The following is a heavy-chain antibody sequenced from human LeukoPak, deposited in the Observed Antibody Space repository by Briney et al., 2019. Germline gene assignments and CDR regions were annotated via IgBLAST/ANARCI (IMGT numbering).Heavy chain of an antibody. V-gene: IGHV3-23*01. CDR3: ARGNYYYDSSGSDKLDY. CDR2: ISVSGGTT. Sequence: TGGSLRLSCAASGFTFSSYAMSWVRQAPGKGLEWVSGISVSGGTTYYADSVKGRFTISRDNAKNSLYLQMNSLRAEDTAVYYCARGNYYYDSSGSDKLDYWGQGTLVTVSS. J-gene: IGHJ4*02. CDR1: GFTFSSYA. D-gene: IGHD3-22*01.